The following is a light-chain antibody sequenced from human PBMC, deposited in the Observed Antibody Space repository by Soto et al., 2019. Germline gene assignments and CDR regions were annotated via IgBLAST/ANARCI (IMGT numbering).Light chain of an antibody. CDR3: QQYNSYCT. Sequence: DIQMTQSPSTLSASVGDRVTITCRASQSISSWLAWYQQKPGKAPKLLIYKASSLESGVPSRFSGSGSGTEFTLTISSLQPDDSATYYCQQYNSYCTFGQGTKVEIK. CDR1: QSISSW. CDR2: KAS. J-gene: IGKJ1*01. V-gene: IGKV1-5*03.